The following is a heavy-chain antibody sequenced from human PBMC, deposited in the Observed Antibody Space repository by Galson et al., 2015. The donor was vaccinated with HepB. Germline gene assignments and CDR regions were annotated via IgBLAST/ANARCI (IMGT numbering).Heavy chain of an antibody. CDR3: ARGLRPLRGWFDP. CDR1: GGSFSGYY. V-gene: IGHV4-34*01. Sequence: ETLSLTCAVYGGSFSGYYWSWIPQPPGKGLEWIGEINHSGSTNYNPSLKSRVTISVDTSKNQFSLKLSSVTAADTAVYYCARGLRPLRGWFDPWGQGTLVTVSS. J-gene: IGHJ5*02. CDR2: INHSGST. D-gene: IGHD3-9*01.